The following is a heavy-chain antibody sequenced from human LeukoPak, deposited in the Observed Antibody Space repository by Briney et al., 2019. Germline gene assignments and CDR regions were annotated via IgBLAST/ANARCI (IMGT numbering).Heavy chain of an antibody. J-gene: IGHJ4*02. CDR2: ISGSGGST. CDR3: AKPPPYYYDSSAYYYFDY. V-gene: IGHV3-23*01. Sequence: GGSLRLSCAASGFTFSSYVMSWVRQAPGKGLEWVSAISGSGGSTYYADSVRGRFTISRDNSKNTLYLQMNSLRAEDTAVYYCAKPPPYYYDSSAYYYFDYWGQGTLVTVSS. D-gene: IGHD3-22*01. CDR1: GFTFSSYV.